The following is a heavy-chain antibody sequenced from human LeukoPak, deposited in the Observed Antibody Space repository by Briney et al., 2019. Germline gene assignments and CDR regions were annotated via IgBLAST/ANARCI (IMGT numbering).Heavy chain of an antibody. Sequence: PGGSLRLSCAASGFTFSSYWMSWVRQAPGKGLEWVANIKQDGSEKYYVDSVKGRFTISKDNAKNSLYLQMNSLRAEDTAVYYCARDHPGRFHHYSDYWGQGTLVTVSS. CDR1: GFTFSSYW. CDR2: IKQDGSEK. J-gene: IGHJ4*02. V-gene: IGHV3-7*01. D-gene: IGHD1-14*01. CDR3: ARDHPGRFHHYSDY.